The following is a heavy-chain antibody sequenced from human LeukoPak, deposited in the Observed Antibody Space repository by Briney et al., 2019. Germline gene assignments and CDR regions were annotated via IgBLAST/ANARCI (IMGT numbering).Heavy chain of an antibody. D-gene: IGHD3-22*01. V-gene: IGHV3-7*01. Sequence: GGSLRLSCAASGFTFSYHWMTWVRQAPGKGLEWVANIKNDGTVKNYVDSVKGRFTISRDNAKNSLYLQMNSLRAEDTAVYYCARDYYDSSGYYYFDYWGQGTLVTVSS. J-gene: IGHJ4*02. CDR1: GFTFSYHW. CDR2: IKNDGTVK. CDR3: ARDYYDSSGYYYFDY.